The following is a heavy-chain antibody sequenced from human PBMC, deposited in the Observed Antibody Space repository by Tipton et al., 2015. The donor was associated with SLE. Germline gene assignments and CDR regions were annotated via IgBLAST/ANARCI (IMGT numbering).Heavy chain of an antibody. Sequence: TLSLTCTVSGGSISSGSYNWGWIRQPPGKGLEWIGIIDYSGSTNYNPSLKIRVTISVDTSKSQFSLMLRSVTAADTAVYFCTRSYGSGSDHWGQGTLVTVSS. CDR3: TRSYGSGSDH. D-gene: IGHD3-10*01. V-gene: IGHV4-39*07. CDR2: IDYSGST. CDR1: GGSISSGSYN. J-gene: IGHJ4*02.